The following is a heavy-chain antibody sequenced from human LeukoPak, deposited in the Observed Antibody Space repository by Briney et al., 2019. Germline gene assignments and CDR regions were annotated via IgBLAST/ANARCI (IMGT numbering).Heavy chain of an antibody. V-gene: IGHV3-7*01. CDR2: IKQDGTEK. CDR3: AELGITMIGGV. Sequence: GGSLRLSCAAPGFTFTTYWMSWVRQAPGKGLEWVANIKQDGTEKYYVDSVKGRFTISRDNAKNSLYLQMNSLRAEDTAVYYCAELGITMIGGVWGKGTTVTISS. CDR1: GFTFTTYW. J-gene: IGHJ6*04. D-gene: IGHD3-10*02.